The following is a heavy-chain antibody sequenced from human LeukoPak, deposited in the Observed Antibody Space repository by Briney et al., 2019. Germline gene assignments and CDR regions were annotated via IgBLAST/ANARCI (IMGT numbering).Heavy chain of an antibody. CDR1: GGSFSGYY. Sequence: SETLSLTCAVYGGSFSGYYWSWIRQPPGKGLEWIGEINHSGSTNYNPSLKSRVTISVDTSKNQFSLKLSSVTAADTAVYYCARSGYYGMDVWGQGTTVTVSS. CDR2: INHSGST. J-gene: IGHJ6*02. D-gene: IGHD3-3*01. V-gene: IGHV4-34*01. CDR3: ARSGYYGMDV.